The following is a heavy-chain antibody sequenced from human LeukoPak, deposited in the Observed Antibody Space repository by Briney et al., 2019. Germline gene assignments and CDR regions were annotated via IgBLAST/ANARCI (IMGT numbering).Heavy chain of an antibody. Sequence: PGGSLRLSCAASGFTFSNAWMSWVRQAPGKGLEGVGRIKSKTDGGTTDYAAPVKGRFTISRDDSKNTLYLQMNSLKTEDTAVYYCTTAKIVPAVAIDYWGQGTLITVSS. D-gene: IGHD2-2*01. V-gene: IGHV3-15*01. CDR1: GFTFSNAW. CDR2: IKSKTDGGTT. CDR3: TTAKIVPAVAIDY. J-gene: IGHJ4*02.